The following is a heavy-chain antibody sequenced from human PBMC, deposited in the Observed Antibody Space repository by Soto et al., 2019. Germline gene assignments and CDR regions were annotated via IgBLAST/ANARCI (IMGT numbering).Heavy chain of an antibody. D-gene: IGHD2-2*01. CDR3: ARDLVVVPAANYIPFDY. J-gene: IGHJ4*02. V-gene: IGHV1-2*02. CDR2: INPNSGGT. Sequence: APVKVSCKASGYTFTGYYMHWVRQAPGQGLEWMGWINPNSGGTNYAQKFQGRVTMTRDTSISTAYMELSRLRSDDTAVYYCARDLVVVPAANYIPFDYWGQGTLVTVSS. CDR1: GYTFTGYY.